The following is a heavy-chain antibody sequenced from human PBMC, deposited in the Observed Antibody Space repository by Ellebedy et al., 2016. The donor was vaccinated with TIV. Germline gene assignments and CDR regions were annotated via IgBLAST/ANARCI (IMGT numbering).Heavy chain of an antibody. D-gene: IGHD2/OR15-2a*01. CDR2: IYYSGST. CDR3: ARAIGDTFEAFHI. J-gene: IGHJ3*02. V-gene: IGHV4-39*01. Sequence: SETLSLTCSVSGASIITSGSYWTWIRQPPGKGLEWIGTIYYSGSTYYNPSLKSRVTISRDTSKNQFSLRQTSVTGADTAIYYCARAIGDTFEAFHIWGQGTLVTVSS. CDR1: GASIITSGSY.